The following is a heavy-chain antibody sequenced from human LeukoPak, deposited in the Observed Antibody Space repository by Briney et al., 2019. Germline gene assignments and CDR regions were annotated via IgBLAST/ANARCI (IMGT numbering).Heavy chain of an antibody. V-gene: IGHV3-64D*06. CDR1: GFTFSNYA. Sequence: GGSLRLSCSASGFTFSNYAIHWVRQAPGKGLEYVSTISDNGGNTNYADSVKGRFTISRDNSKNTLYLQMSSLRPEDTAVYYCVKAAGSWYGYFDYWGQGTLVTVSS. J-gene: IGHJ4*02. CDR3: VKAAGSWYGYFDY. CDR2: ISDNGGNT. D-gene: IGHD6-13*01.